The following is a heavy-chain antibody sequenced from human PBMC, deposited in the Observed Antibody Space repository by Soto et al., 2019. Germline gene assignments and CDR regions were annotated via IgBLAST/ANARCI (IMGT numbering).Heavy chain of an antibody. CDR3: ARASKDGITIFGVVKGAFDI. D-gene: IGHD3-3*01. Sequence: PSETLSLTCAVSGYSISSGYYWGWIRQPPGKGLEWIGSIYHSGSTYYNPSLKSRVTISVDTSKNQFSLKLSSVTAADTAVYYCARASKDGITIFGVVKGAFDIWGQGTMVTVSS. J-gene: IGHJ3*02. CDR2: IYHSGST. CDR1: GYSISSGYY. V-gene: IGHV4-38-2*01.